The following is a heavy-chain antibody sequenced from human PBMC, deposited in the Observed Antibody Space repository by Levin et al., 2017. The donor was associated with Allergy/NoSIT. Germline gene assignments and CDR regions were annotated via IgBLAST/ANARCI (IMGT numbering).Heavy chain of an antibody. CDR1: GGTFSSYA. CDR3: ARGPGPGGIVVVVGGWFDP. V-gene: IGHV1-69*06. CDR2: IIPIFGTA. J-gene: IGHJ5*02. Sequence: AASVKVSCKASGGTFSSYAISWVRQAPGQGLEWMGGIIPIFGTANYAQKFQGRVTITADKSTSTAYMELSSLRSEDTAVYYCARGPGPGGIVVVVGGWFDPWGQGTLVTVSS. D-gene: IGHD2-15*01.